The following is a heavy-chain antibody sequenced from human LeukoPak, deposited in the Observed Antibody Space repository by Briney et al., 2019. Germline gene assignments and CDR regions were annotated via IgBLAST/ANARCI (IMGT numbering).Heavy chain of an antibody. V-gene: IGHV3-21*01. Sequence: GGSLRLSCAASGFTFSSYSMNWVRQALGKGLEWVSSISSSSGYIYYADSVKGRFTISRDNAKNSLYLQMNSLRAEDTAVYYCARDRGDSSGNDAFDIWGQGTMVTVSS. CDR2: ISSSSGYI. J-gene: IGHJ3*02. CDR1: GFTFSSYS. CDR3: ARDRGDSSGNDAFDI. D-gene: IGHD3-22*01.